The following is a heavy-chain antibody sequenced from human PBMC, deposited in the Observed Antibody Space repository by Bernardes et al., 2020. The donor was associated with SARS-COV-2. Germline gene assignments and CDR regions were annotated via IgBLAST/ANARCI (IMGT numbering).Heavy chain of an antibody. CDR2: VTSYGSRI. CDR3: AREEGYVLGLSYHYYGMDV. D-gene: IGHD5-12*01. Sequence: GGSLRLSCAASGFTVSVYWMHWVRQAPGKGLVWVARVTSYGSRITYADSVKGRFTISRDNAKNTLYLQMNSLRAEDTAVYYCAREEGYVLGLSYHYYGMDVWGQGTTVTVSS. CDR1: GFTVSVYW. V-gene: IGHV3-74*03. J-gene: IGHJ6*02.